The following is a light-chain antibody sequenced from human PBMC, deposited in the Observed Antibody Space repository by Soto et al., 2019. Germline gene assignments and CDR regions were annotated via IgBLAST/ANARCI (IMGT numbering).Light chain of an antibody. CDR2: AVS. CDR3: LQHYHYSWT. CDR1: QDIRNS. Sequence: DIQMTQSQSSLSASVGDRVTITCRASQDIRNSLGWYQQKPVKAPKRLIYAVSSLQSGVPSRFRGSGSGTDFTLTISSLQPEDFATYYCLQHYHYSWTCGQGTKVDIK. J-gene: IGKJ1*01. V-gene: IGKV1-17*01.